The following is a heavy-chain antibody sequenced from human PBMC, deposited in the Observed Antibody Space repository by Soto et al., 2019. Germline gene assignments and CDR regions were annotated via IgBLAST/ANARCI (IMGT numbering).Heavy chain of an antibody. J-gene: IGHJ4*02. V-gene: IGHV3-48*02. D-gene: IGHD1-26*01. CDR3: ARGVGRNFDY. CDR1: GFTLSSYS. Sequence: PGGSLRLSCAASGFTLSSYSMNWVRQAPGKGLEWVSYISSSGNTMYYADSVKGRFTISRDNAKNSLYLQMNSLRDEDTAVYYCARGVGRNFDYWGQGTLVTVSS. CDR2: ISSSGNTM.